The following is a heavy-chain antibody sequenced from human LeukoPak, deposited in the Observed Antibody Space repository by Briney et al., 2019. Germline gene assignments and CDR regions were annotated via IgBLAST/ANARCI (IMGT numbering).Heavy chain of an antibody. CDR3: ARQSSSSYHYFDY. CDR2: IKQDGSEK. CDR1: GFTSSSYW. D-gene: IGHD6-13*01. J-gene: IGHJ4*02. V-gene: IGHV3-7*01. Sequence: GGSLRLSCAASGFTSSSYWMSWVRQAPGKGLEWVANIKQDGSEKYYVDSVKGRFTISRDNAKNSLYLQMNSLRAEDTAVYYCARQSSSSYHYFDYWGQGTLVTVSS.